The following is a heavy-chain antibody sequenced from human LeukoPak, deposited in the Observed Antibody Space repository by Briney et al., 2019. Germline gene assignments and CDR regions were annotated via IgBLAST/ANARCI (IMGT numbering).Heavy chain of an antibody. CDR2: IRTKAYGATT. D-gene: IGHD2-2*01. V-gene: IGHV3-49*04. Sequence: GGSLRLSCTGSGFTFGEFPIRWVRQGPGKGLEWVACIRTKAYGATTEYAASVKGRFAISRDDSKSIAYLQMNSLKTEDTAVYYCTRDHRVVSRAQPVWGKGTTVTVSS. CDR3: TRDHRVVSRAQPV. J-gene: IGHJ6*04. CDR1: GFTFGEFP.